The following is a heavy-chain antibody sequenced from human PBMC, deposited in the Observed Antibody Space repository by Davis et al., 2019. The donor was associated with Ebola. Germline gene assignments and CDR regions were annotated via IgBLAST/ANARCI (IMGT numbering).Heavy chain of an antibody. Sequence: AASVKVSCKASGGTFSSYAISWVRQAPGQGLEWMGGIIPIFGTANYAQKFQGRVTITADKSTSTAYMELSSLRSEDTAVYYCARGYMVRGSSELFDPWGQGTLITVSS. J-gene: IGHJ5*02. CDR2: IIPIFGTA. CDR3: ARGYMVRGSSELFDP. V-gene: IGHV1-69*06. D-gene: IGHD3-10*01. CDR1: GGTFSSYA.